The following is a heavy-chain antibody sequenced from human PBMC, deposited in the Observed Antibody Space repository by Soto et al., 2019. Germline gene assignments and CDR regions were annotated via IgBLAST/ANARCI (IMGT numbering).Heavy chain of an antibody. CDR2: IHYSGST. Sequence: SETLSLTCTVSGGSISPYYWSWIRQPPGKGLEWIGYIHYSGSTNLNPSLKSPVTISLDTSKNQFALRLSSVTAADTAVYYCTRALVVITPYWYFDLWGRGTLVTVSS. J-gene: IGHJ2*01. V-gene: IGHV4-59*01. CDR1: GGSISPYY. D-gene: IGHD3-22*01. CDR3: TRALVVITPYWYFDL.